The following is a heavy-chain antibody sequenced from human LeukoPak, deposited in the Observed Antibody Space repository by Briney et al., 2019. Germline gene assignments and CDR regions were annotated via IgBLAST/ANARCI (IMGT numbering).Heavy chain of an antibody. CDR2: INPSGGST. Sequence: ASVKVSCKASGYTFTSYYMHWVRQAPGQGLEWMGIINPSGGSTSYAQKFQGRVTITADESTSTANMELSSLRSEDTAVYYCARAPGIAAAAYFDYWGQGTLVTVSS. CDR1: GYTFTSYY. D-gene: IGHD6-13*01. J-gene: IGHJ4*02. CDR3: ARAPGIAAAAYFDY. V-gene: IGHV1-46*01.